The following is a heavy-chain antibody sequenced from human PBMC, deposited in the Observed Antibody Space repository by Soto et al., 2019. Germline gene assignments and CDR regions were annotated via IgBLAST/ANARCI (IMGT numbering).Heavy chain of an antibody. D-gene: IGHD3-3*01. CDR1: GFTFTSSA. CDR3: AADKAPVRNYYYYGMDV. Sequence: SVKVSCKASGFTFTSSAVQWVRQARGERLEWIGWIVVGTANTNYAQKFQERVTITRDMSTSTAYMELSSLRSEDTAVYYCAADKAPVRNYYYYGMDVWREGTTVTVSS. V-gene: IGHV1-58*01. J-gene: IGHJ6*04. CDR2: IVVGTANT.